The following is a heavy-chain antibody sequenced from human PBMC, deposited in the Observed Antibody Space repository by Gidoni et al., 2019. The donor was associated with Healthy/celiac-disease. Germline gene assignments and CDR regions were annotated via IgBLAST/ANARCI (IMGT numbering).Heavy chain of an antibody. D-gene: IGHD6-13*01. CDR1: GFTFSDYY. Sequence: QVQLLESEGGLVKPGGSLRLSCAASGFTFSDYYMSWIRQVPGQGLEWCSYMSSSGSTIEYGDSVKGRLTISRDNAKDSLDLQMNSLRAEDTAVYYCARGRQQVHFDYWGQGTRVTVSS. CDR2: MSSSGSTI. V-gene: IGHV3-11*01. CDR3: ARGRQQVHFDY. J-gene: IGHJ4*02.